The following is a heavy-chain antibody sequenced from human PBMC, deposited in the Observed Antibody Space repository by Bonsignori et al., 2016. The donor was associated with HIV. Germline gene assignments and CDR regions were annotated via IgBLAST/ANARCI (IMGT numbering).Heavy chain of an antibody. CDR2: IYYSGST. Sequence: WIRQPPGKGLEWIGSIYYSGSTYYNPSLKSRVTISVDTSKNQFSLKLSSVTAADTAVYYCARGIAASEFDYWGQGTLVTVSS. V-gene: IGHV4-39*07. J-gene: IGHJ4*02. CDR3: ARGIAASEFDY. D-gene: IGHD6-25*01.